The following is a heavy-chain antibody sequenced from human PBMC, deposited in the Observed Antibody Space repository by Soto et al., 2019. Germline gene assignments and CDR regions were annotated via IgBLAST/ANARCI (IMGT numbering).Heavy chain of an antibody. CDR2: ISGSGGST. CDR1: GFTFSSYA. D-gene: IGHD2-2*01. CDR3: AKLGSRDAYLTNWFDP. J-gene: IGHJ5*02. Sequence: GGSLRLSCAAFGFTFSSYALSWVRQAPGKGLEWVSAISGSGGSTYYADSVKGRFTISRDNSKDTLYLQMNSLRADDTAVYYCAKLGSRDAYLTNWFDPWGQGTLVTVSS. V-gene: IGHV3-23*01.